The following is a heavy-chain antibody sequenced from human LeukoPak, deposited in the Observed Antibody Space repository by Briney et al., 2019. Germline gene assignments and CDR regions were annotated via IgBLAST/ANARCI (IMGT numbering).Heavy chain of an antibody. Sequence: SVKVSCKASGGTFSSYAISWVRQAPGQGLEWMGGIIPIFGTANYAQKFQGRVTITADESTSTAYMELSSLRSEDTAVYYCARFGTVTQVLYYFDYWGQGTLVTVSP. D-gene: IGHD4-17*01. CDR2: IIPIFGTA. CDR1: GGTFSSYA. J-gene: IGHJ4*02. CDR3: ARFGTVTQVLYYFDY. V-gene: IGHV1-69*13.